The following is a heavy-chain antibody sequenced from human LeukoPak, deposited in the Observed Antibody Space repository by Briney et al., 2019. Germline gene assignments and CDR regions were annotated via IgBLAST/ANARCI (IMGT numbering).Heavy chain of an antibody. CDR1: GFTFSSYW. Sequence: GGSLRLSCAASGFTFSSYWMHCVRHAPGKGLVWVSRINTDGSTTSYADSVKGRFTISRDNAKNTLYLQMNSLRAEDTAVYYCASSDYGDKNWGQGTLVTVSS. V-gene: IGHV3-74*01. CDR3: ASSDYGDKN. CDR2: INTDGSTT. J-gene: IGHJ4*02. D-gene: IGHD4-17*01.